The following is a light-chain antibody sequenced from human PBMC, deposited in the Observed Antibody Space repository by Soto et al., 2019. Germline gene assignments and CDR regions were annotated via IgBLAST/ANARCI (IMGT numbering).Light chain of an antibody. Sequence: TVMTQSPATLSVSPGERATLSCRSSQSVGSNLAWYQQKPGQAPRLLIYGASTRATGIPARFSGSGSGTEFTLTITSLQSEDFAVYYCQQYNNWPPWKFGQGTKVDIK. J-gene: IGKJ1*01. CDR2: GAS. CDR1: QSVGSN. CDR3: QQYNNWPPWK. V-gene: IGKV3-15*01.